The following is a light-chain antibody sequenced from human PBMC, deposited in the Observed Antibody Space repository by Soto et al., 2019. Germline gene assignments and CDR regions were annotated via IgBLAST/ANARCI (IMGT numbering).Light chain of an antibody. CDR2: GAS. CDR1: QSVNSN. V-gene: IGKV3-15*01. Sequence: KVMTQSPATLSVSPGERATLSCRTSQSVNSNLAWYQQKPGQAPRLLLYGASTRAIGIPARFSGSASGTEFTLIICSLLSEDSAVYYCQQYNDWPLTFGGGTKVDIK. J-gene: IGKJ4*01. CDR3: QQYNDWPLT.